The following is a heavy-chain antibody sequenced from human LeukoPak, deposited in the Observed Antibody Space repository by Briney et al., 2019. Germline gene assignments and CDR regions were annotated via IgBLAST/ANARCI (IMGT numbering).Heavy chain of an antibody. CDR3: AREDPYYDILTGYYRQGGGIDI. V-gene: IGHV3-30-3*01. CDR1: GFTFRSYV. D-gene: IGHD3-9*01. CDR2: ISYDGSNK. Sequence: PGGSLTLSRAASGFTFRSYVMHWVRPPPGKGLEWVAVISYDGSNKYYADSVKGRFTISRDNYKNTLYLQMNSLRAGDTAVYYCAREDPYYDILTGYYRQGGGIDIWGQGTMVTVSS. J-gene: IGHJ3*02.